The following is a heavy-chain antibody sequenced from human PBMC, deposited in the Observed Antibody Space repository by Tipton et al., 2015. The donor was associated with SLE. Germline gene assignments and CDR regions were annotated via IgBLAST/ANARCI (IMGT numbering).Heavy chain of an antibody. CDR3: ARVRITIYGVVTNFDF. J-gene: IGHJ4*02. V-gene: IGHV3-11*01. Sequence: GSLRLSCAASGFPFSDYFMSWIRQAPGKGLEWVSYINGHSNYMYYGDSVKGRFSISRDNAKNSLFLQMNNLRAEDTAIYYCARVRITIYGVVTNFDFWGQGTLVTVSS. CDR1: GFPFSDYF. CDR2: INGHSNYM. D-gene: IGHD3-3*01.